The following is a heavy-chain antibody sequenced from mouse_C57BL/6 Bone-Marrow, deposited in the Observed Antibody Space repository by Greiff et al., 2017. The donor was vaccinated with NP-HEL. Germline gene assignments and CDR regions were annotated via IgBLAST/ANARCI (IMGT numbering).Heavy chain of an antibody. CDR1: GYSVTSGYY. Sequence: EVHLVESGPGLVKPSQSLSLTCSVTGYSVTSGYYWNWIRQFPGNKLEWMGYISYDGSNNYNPSLKNRISITRDTSKNQFFLKLNSVTTEDTATYYCARYGTRAMDYWGQGTSVTVSS. J-gene: IGHJ4*01. CDR3: ARYGTRAMDY. V-gene: IGHV3-6*01. CDR2: ISYDGSN. D-gene: IGHD2-1*01.